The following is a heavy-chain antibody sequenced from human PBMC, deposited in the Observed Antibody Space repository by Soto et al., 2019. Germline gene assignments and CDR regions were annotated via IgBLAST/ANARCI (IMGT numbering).Heavy chain of an antibody. J-gene: IGHJ4*02. D-gene: IGHD4-17*01. CDR2: IIPIFGTA. V-gene: IGHV1-69*06. Sequence: GASVKVSCTASGYTVTSYGISWVRQAPGQGLEWMGGIIPIFGTANYAQKFQGRVTITADKSTSTAYMEPSSLRSEDTAVYYCATPASPTYGDYYFDYWGQGTLVTVSS. CDR3: ATPASPTYGDYYFDY. CDR1: GYTVTSYG.